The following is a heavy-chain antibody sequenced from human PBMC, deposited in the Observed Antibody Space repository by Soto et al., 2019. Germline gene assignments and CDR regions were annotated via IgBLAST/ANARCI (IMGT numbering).Heavy chain of an antibody. J-gene: IGHJ5*02. CDR2: IYYSGST. CDR1: GGSISSGDYY. Sequence: SETLSLTCTVSGGSISSGDYYWSWIRQPPGKGLEWIGYIYYSGSTYYNPSLKSRVTISVDTSKNQFSLKLSSVTAADTAVYYCARDTYVGNAYWEDRFDPWGQGTLVTVSS. D-gene: IGHD3-16*01. CDR3: ARDTYVGNAYWEDRFDP. V-gene: IGHV4-30-4*02.